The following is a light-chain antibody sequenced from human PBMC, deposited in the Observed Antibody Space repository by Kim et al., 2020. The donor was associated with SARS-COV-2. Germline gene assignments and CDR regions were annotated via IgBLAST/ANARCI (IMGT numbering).Light chain of an antibody. Sequence: SYELTQPPSVSVSPGQTASISCSGDKLGDKYVCWYQQKPGQSPVLLIYADTKRPSGIPVRFSGSYSGHTAPLTISGTQALDEADYYCQAWDSNTWVFGGG. J-gene: IGLJ3*02. CDR3: QAWDSNTWV. CDR2: ADT. V-gene: IGLV3-1*01. CDR1: KLGDKY.